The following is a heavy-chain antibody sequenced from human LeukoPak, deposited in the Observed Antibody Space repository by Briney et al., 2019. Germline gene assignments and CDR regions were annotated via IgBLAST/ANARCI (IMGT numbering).Heavy chain of an antibody. J-gene: IGHJ4*02. V-gene: IGHV3-23*01. CDR3: AKHRSVDKRGYYDSSGCYFDY. CDR2: ISGSGGTT. CDR1: VFTLSTYA. Sequence: PVGSLRLSSAASVFTLSTYAMSSVRQAPGKGLEWVSGISGSGGTTYYADTLKGRFTISRDNSKNPLYLQMNSLRAEDTAIYYCAKHRSVDKRGYYDSSGCYFDYWGQGTLVTVSS. D-gene: IGHD3-22*01.